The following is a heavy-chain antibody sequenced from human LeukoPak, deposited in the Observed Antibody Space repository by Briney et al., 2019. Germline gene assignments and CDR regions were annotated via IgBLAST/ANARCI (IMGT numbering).Heavy chain of an antibody. V-gene: IGHV3-74*01. CDR3: ARNWWGIDH. D-gene: IGHD2-15*01. CDR1: GFRFSDHL. Sequence: GGSLRLSCAASGFRFSDHLMHWVRQTPNEGLVWVARINGDGHDTSYADSSGRFTISRDNTKNTLYLQMNSLRVEVTAVYFCARNWWGIDHWGPGTQVTVSS. CDR2: INGDGHDT. J-gene: IGHJ4*02.